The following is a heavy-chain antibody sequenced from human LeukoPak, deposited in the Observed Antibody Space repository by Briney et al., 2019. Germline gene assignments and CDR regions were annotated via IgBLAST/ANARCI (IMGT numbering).Heavy chain of an antibody. CDR1: GYTFTSYD. V-gene: IGHV1-8*01. Sequence: ASVKVSCKASGYTFTSYDINWVRQATGQGLEWMGWMNPNSGNTGYAQKFQGRVTMTRDTSISTAYMELSSLRSEDTAVYYCATDRSTRSHFDYWGQGTLVTVSS. CDR3: ATDRSTRSHFDY. J-gene: IGHJ4*02. D-gene: IGHD2-2*01. CDR2: MNPNSGNT.